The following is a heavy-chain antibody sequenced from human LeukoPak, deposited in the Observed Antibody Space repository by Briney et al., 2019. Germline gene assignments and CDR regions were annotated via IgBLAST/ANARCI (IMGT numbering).Heavy chain of an antibody. D-gene: IGHD6-13*01. CDR2: IYYSGST. CDR3: ARHQGGSSWYYFDY. J-gene: IGHJ4*02. Sequence: PSETLSLTCTVSGGSISSYYWSWIRQPPGKRLEWIGYIYYSGSTSYNPSLKSRVTISVDTSKNQFSLKLSSVTAADTAVYYCARHQGGSSWYYFDYWGQGTLVTVSS. V-gene: IGHV4-59*08. CDR1: GGSISSYY.